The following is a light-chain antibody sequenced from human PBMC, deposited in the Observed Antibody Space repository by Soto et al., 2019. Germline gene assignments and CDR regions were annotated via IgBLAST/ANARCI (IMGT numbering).Light chain of an antibody. CDR2: DVS. V-gene: IGLV2-14*01. Sequence: QSALTQPASVSGAPGQSITISCTGTSSDVGGYNYVSWYHQHPGKAPKFMIYDVSNRPSGVSNRFSGSKSGNTASLTISGLQAEDDADYYCCSYTTSNTRQIVFGTGTKLTVL. CDR1: SSDVGGYNY. CDR3: CSYTTSNTRQIV. J-gene: IGLJ1*01.